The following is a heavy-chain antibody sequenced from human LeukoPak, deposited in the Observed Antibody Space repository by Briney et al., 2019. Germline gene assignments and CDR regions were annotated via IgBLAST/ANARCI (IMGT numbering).Heavy chain of an antibody. CDR1: GFTFETHD. V-gene: IGHV3-30*18. J-gene: IGHJ4*02. D-gene: IGHD6-19*01. CDR2: ASRDGVSQ. CDR3: AKEQSSGWYRTADY. Sequence: GWSLRLSCAASGFTFETHDMHWVRRAPGKGLEWVGVASRDGVSQNYGDSVEGRFTISRDQSDNTLFLQMNSLRPEDTAIYYCAKEQSSGWYRTADYWGQGTLVTVSS.